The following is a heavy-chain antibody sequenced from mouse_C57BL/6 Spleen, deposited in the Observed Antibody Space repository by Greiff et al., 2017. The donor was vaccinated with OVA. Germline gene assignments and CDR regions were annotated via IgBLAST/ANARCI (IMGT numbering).Heavy chain of an antibody. J-gene: IGHJ2*01. CDR3: ARDHSYGYFDY. D-gene: IGHD1-1*01. Sequence: EVMLVESEGGLVQPGSSMKLSCTASGFTFSDYYMAWVRQVPEKGLEWVANINYDGSSTYYLDSLKSRFIISRDNAKNILYLQMSSLKSEDTATYYCARDHSYGYFDYWGQGTTLTVSS. CDR2: INYDGSST. V-gene: IGHV5-16*01. CDR1: GFTFSDYY.